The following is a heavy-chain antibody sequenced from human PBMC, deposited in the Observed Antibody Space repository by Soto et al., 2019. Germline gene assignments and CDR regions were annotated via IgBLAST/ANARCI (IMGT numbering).Heavy chain of an antibody. J-gene: IGHJ6*02. V-gene: IGHV5-10-1*01. CDR3: ASQYSSIWYSRTYYYYGMDV. Sequence: LGESLKISCKGSGYSFTSYWISWVRQMPGKGLEWMGRIDPSDSYTNYSPSFQGHVTISADKSISTAYLQWSSLKAADTAMYYCASQYSSIWYSRTYYYYGMDVWGQGTTVTGS. D-gene: IGHD6-13*01. CDR2: IDPSDSYT. CDR1: GYSFTSYW.